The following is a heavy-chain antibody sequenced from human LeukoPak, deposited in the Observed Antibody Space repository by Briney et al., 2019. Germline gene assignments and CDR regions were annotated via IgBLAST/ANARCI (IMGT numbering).Heavy chain of an antibody. CDR1: GGSISSYY. CDR3: ARVLRWNYLITYYYYYMDV. V-gene: IGHV4-59*01. J-gene: IGHJ6*03. CDR2: IYYSGST. Sequence: KPSETLSLTCTVSGGSISSYYWSWIRQPPGKGLEWIGYIYYSGSTNYNPSLKSRVTISVDTSKNQFSLKLSSVTAADTAVYYCARVLRWNYLITYYYYYMDVWGKGTTVTVSS. D-gene: IGHD1-7*01.